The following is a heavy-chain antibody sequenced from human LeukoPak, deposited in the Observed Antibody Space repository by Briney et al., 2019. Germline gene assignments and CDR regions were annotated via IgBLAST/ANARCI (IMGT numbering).Heavy chain of an antibody. CDR2: INHSGST. V-gene: IGHV4-34*01. Sequence: SETLSLTCAVYGGSFSGYYWSWIRQPPGKGLEWIGEINHSGSTNYNPSLKSRVTISVDTSKNQFSLKLSSVTAADTAVYYCARGLRLDIVVVPAATGSNWFDPWGQGTLVTVSS. J-gene: IGHJ5*02. CDR3: ARGLRLDIVVVPAATGSNWFDP. CDR1: GGSFSGYY. D-gene: IGHD2-2*03.